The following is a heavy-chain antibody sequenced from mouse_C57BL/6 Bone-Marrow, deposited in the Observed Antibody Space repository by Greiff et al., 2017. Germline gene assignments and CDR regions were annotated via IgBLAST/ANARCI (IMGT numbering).Heavy chain of an antibody. Sequence: QVQLQQPGTELVKPGASVKLFCKASGYTFTSYWMHWVKQRPGQGLEWNGNINPSNGGTNYNEKFKSKATLTVGKSSSTAYMQLSSLTSEDSAVYYCARGYYDGGSDGGFAYWGQGTLVTVSA. CDR3: ARGYYDGGSDGGFAY. CDR2: INPSNGGT. J-gene: IGHJ3*01. CDR1: GYTFTSYW. V-gene: IGHV1-53*01. D-gene: IGHD1-1*01.